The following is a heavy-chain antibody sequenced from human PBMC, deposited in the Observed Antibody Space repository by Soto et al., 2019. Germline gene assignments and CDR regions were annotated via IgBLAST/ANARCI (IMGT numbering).Heavy chain of an antibody. CDR1: GGSISDYY. D-gene: IGHD3-16*01. Sequence: QVQLLESGPGLVKPSETLSLTCTVSGGSISDYYWSWIRQPAGKGLEWIGRIFASGSTNYNPSLTSRVTMSVDTSKNQFSLKLSSVTAADTAVYYCARDGGRMMIKSMDVWGQGPTVTVSS. J-gene: IGHJ6*02. V-gene: IGHV4-4*07. CDR3: ARDGGRMMIKSMDV. CDR2: IFASGST.